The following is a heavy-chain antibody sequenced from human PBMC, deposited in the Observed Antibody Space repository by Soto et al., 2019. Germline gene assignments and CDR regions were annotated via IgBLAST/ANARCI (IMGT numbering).Heavy chain of an antibody. D-gene: IGHD2-15*01. J-gene: IGHJ6*02. CDR3: ARDRDCSGGSCYYYYGMDV. V-gene: IGHV4-59*01. Sequence: SETLSLTCTVSGGSISSYYWSWIRQPPGKGLEWIGYIYYSGSTNYNPSLKSRVTISVDTSKNQFSLKLSSVTAADTAVYYCARDRDCSGGSCYYYYGMDVWGQGTTVTASS. CDR1: GGSISSYY. CDR2: IYYSGST.